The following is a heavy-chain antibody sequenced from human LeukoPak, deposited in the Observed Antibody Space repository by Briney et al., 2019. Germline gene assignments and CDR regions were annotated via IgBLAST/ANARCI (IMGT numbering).Heavy chain of an antibody. CDR1: GGSISSYY. J-gene: IGHJ4*02. Sequence: SENLSLTCTVSGGSISSYYWSWIRQPPGKGLEWIGYIYYSGSTNYNPSLKSRVTISVDTSKNQFSLKLSSVTAADTAVYYCARSNFGYSSGWRDWGQGTLVTVSS. CDR3: ARSNFGYSSGWRD. CDR2: IYYSGST. V-gene: IGHV4-59*08. D-gene: IGHD6-19*01.